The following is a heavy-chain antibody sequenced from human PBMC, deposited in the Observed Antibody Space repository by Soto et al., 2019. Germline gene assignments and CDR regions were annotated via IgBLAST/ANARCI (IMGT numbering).Heavy chain of an antibody. CDR3: VMVDNYVTPTPQDV. Sequence: ASVKVSCKASGYIFVNYGIAWARQAPGQGLEWMGWISPYTGNTHSASKVQGRLTMTTDTSTSTAYMDLGSLTSDDTAVYYCVMVDNYVTPTPQDVWGQGTTVTVSS. D-gene: IGHD3-16*01. J-gene: IGHJ6*02. CDR1: GYIFVNYG. V-gene: IGHV1-18*01. CDR2: ISPYTGNT.